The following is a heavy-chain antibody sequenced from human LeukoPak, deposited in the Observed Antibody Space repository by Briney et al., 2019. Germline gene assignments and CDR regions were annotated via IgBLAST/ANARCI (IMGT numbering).Heavy chain of an antibody. CDR2: ISGSGGST. J-gene: IGHJ6*02. CDR1: GFTFSSYA. Sequence: GGSLRLSCAASGFTFSSYAMSWVRQAPGKGLEWVSAISGSGGSTYYADSVKGRFSISRDNSKNTLYLQMNSLRAEDTAVYYCAKGIAAAGTMVVASYYGMDVWGQGTTVTVSS. CDR3: AKGIAAAGTMVVASYYGMDV. V-gene: IGHV3-23*01. D-gene: IGHD6-13*01.